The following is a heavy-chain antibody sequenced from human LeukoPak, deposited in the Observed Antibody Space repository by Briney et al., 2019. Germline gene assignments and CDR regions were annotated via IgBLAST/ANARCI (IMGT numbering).Heavy chain of an antibody. Sequence: GGSLRLSCAASGFTFSSYAMHWVRQAPGKGLEWVAVISYDGSNKYSADSVKGRFTISRDNSKNTLFLQMNSLRAEDTAVYYCAKDPYYYDSSGYYLDYWGQGTLVTVSS. D-gene: IGHD3-22*01. V-gene: IGHV3-30*04. CDR1: GFTFSSYA. J-gene: IGHJ4*02. CDR2: ISYDGSNK. CDR3: AKDPYYYDSSGYYLDY.